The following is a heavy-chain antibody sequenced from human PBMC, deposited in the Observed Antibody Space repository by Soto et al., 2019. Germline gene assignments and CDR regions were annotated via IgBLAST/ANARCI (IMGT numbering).Heavy chain of an antibody. D-gene: IGHD2-15*01. CDR3: AKDREVVAATGYYYMDV. Sequence: PGGSLRLSCAASGFTFSSYAMSWVRQAPGKGLEWVSAISGSGGSTYYADSVKGRFTISRDNSKNTLYLQMNSLRAEDTAVYYCAKDREVVAATGYYYMDVWGKGTTVTVSS. J-gene: IGHJ6*03. CDR2: ISGSGGST. V-gene: IGHV3-23*01. CDR1: GFTFSSYA.